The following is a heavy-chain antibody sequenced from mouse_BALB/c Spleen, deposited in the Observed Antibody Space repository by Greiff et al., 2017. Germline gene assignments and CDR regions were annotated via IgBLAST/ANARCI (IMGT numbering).Heavy chain of an antibody. CDR1: GFTFSNYW. J-gene: IGHJ2*01. V-gene: IGHV6-6*02. D-gene: IGHD1-1*01. CDR2: IRLKSNNYAT. Sequence: EVKVIESGGGLVQPGGSMKLSCVASGFTFSNYWMNWVRQSPEKGLEWFAEIRLKSNNYATHYAESVKGRFTISRDDSKSSVYLQMNNLRAEDTGIYYCTRDTTVDYFDYWGQGTTLTVSS. CDR3: TRDTTVDYFDY.